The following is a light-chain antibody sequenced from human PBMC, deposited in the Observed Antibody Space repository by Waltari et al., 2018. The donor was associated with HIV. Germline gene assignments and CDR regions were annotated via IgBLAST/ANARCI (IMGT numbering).Light chain of an antibody. Sequence: QSVLTQPPSVSGAPGQRVTISCTGSSSNIGAGYDVHWYQQIPGTAPKLLIYGNSHRPSGVPDRLSGSKSGTSASLAITGLQAEDEADYYCQSYDSRLSVWVFGGGTKLTVL. CDR3: QSYDSRLSVWV. CDR2: GNS. V-gene: IGLV1-40*01. CDR1: SSNIGAGYD. J-gene: IGLJ3*02.